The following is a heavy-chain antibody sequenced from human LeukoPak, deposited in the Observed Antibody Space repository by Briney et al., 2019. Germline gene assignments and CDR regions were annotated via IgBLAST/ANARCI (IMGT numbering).Heavy chain of an antibody. CDR2: INTNTGNP. D-gene: IGHD3-10*01. Sequence: ASVKVSCKASGYTFTSYAMNWVRQAPGQGLEWMGWINTNTGNPTYGQGFTGRFVFSLDTSVSTAYLQISSLKAEDTAVYYCARELCVRGSWSYCPFDYWGQGTLVTVSS. V-gene: IGHV7-4-1*02. CDR1: GYTFTSYA. J-gene: IGHJ4*02. CDR3: ARELCVRGSWSYCPFDY.